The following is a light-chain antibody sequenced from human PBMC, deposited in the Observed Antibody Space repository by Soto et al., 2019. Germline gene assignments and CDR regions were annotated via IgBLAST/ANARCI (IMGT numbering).Light chain of an antibody. CDR1: QSVGTS. J-gene: IGKJ1*01. V-gene: IGKV3-15*01. Sequence: EIVLTQSPATVSVSPGERATLSCRASQSVGTSVAWYQQKAGQAPRLLIYGASTRATGVPARFSGSGSGTDFSLTIASLQSEDFRVYYCQQYNDWPPPFGQGSKVEIK. CDR3: QQYNDWPPP. CDR2: GAS.